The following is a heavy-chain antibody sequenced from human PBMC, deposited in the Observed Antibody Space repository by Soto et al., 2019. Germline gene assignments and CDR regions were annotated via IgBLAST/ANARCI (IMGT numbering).Heavy chain of an antibody. CDR2: IYYSGST. CDR3: ARGKLEDWYFDF. J-gene: IGHJ2*01. CDR1: GGSISSYY. D-gene: IGHD1-1*01. V-gene: IGHV4-59*01. Sequence: SETLSLTCTVSGGSISSYYWSWIRQPPGKGLEWIGYIYYSGSTNYNPSLKSRVPISVDTSKNQFSLKLSSVTAADTAVYYCARGKLEDWYFDFWGRGTLVTVSS.